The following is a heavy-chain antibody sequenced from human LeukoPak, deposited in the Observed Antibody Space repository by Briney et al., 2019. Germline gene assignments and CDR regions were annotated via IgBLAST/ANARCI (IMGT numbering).Heavy chain of an antibody. V-gene: IGHV1-58*01. CDR1: GFTFTSSA. J-gene: IGHJ6*02. CDR2: IVVGSGNT. Sequence: SVTVSFKASGFTFTSSAVQWVRQARGQRLEWIGWIVVGSGNTNYAQKFQERVTITRDMSTSTAYMELSSLRSEDTAVYYCAAVGPSHYYYYGMDVWGQGTTVTVSS. CDR3: AAVGPSHYYYYGMDV.